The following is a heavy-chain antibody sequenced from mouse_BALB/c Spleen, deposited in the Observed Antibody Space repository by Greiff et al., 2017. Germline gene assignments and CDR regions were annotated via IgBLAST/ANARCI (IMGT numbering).Heavy chain of an antibody. CDR3: ARGGPYGSSHWYFDV. J-gene: IGHJ1*01. CDR2: ISYSGST. D-gene: IGHD1-1*01. CDR1: GDSITSGY. V-gene: IGHV3-8*02. Sequence: DVKLQESGPSLVKPSQTLSLTCSVTGDSITSGYWNWIRKFPGNKLEYMGYISYSGSTYYNPSLKSRISITRDTSKNQYYLQLNSVTTEDTATYYCARGGPYGSSHWYFDVWGAGTTVTVSS.